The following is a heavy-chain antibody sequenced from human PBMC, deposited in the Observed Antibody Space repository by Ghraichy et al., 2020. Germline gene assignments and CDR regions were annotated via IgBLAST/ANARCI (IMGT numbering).Heavy chain of an antibody. CDR2: ISGSGGST. Sequence: GESLNISCAASGFTFSSYAMSWVRQAPGKGLEWVSAISGSGGSTYYADSVKGRFTISRDNSKNTLYLQMNSLRAEDTAVYYCAKLGVGIAARKPFDYWGQGTLVTVSS. CDR3: AKLGVGIAARKPFDY. D-gene: IGHD6-6*01. CDR1: GFTFSSYA. J-gene: IGHJ4*02. V-gene: IGHV3-23*01.